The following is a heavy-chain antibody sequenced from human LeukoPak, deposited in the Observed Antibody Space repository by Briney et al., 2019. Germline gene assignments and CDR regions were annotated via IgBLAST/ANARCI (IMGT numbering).Heavy chain of an antibody. V-gene: IGHV3-21*01. CDR3: AREDYYYDSSGYLGYYYYMDV. J-gene: IGHJ6*03. CDR2: ISSSSSYI. D-gene: IGHD3-22*01. Sequence: PGDSLRLSRSASGFTFSSLSVKCVRQAPGRGVEEVSSISSSSSYIYYANSVKGRFTISRDNAKNSLYLQMNSLRAEDTAVYYCAREDYYYDSSGYLGYYYYMDVWGKGTTVTISS. CDR1: GFTFSSLS.